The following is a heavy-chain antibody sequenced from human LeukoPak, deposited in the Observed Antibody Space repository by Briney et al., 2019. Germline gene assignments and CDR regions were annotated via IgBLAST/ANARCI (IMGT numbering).Heavy chain of an antibody. D-gene: IGHD5-18*01. CDR3: ARDRLWDHFDY. V-gene: IGHV3-21*01. CDR2: ISSSSSYI. CDR1: GFTFSSYS. J-gene: IGHJ4*02. Sequence: GGSLRLSCAASGFTFSSYSMNWVRQAPGKRLEWVSSISSSSSYIYYADSVKGRFTISRDNAKNSLYLQMNSLRAEDTAVYYCARDRLWDHFDYWGQGTLVTVSS.